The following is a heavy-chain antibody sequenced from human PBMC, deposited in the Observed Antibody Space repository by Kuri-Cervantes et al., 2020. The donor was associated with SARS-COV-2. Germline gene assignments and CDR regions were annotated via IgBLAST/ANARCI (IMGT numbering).Heavy chain of an antibody. Sequence: GGSLRLSCAASGFTFSSYAMHWVRQAPGKGLEHVSAISSNGGSTYYADSVEGRFTISRDNSKNTLYLQMNSLRAEDTAVYYCAKAGEYCSSTSCGEGYYYYGMDVWGQGTTVTVSS. J-gene: IGHJ6*02. CDR2: ISSNGGST. CDR3: AKAGEYCSSTSCGEGYYYYGMDV. D-gene: IGHD2-2*01. V-gene: IGHV3-64*04. CDR1: GFTFSSYA.